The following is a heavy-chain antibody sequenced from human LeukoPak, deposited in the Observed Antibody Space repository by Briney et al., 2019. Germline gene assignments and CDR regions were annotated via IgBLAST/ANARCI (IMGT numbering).Heavy chain of an antibody. CDR2: INPNSGGT. J-gene: IGHJ4*02. CDR3: AREMGVRGQIDY. CDR1: GYTFTGYY. Sequence: ASVKVSCEASGYTFTGYYMHWVRQAPGQGLEWMGWINPNSGGTNYAQKFQGRVTMTRDTSISTAYMELSRLRSDDTAVYYCAREMGVRGQIDYWGQGTLVTVSS. V-gene: IGHV1-2*02. D-gene: IGHD3-10*02.